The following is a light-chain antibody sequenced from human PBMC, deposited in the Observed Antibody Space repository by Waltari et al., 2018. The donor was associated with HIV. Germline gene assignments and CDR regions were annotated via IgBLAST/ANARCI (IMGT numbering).Light chain of an antibody. J-gene: IGLJ3*02. CDR1: VLAKSY. Sequence: SYELTQPSSMSVSPGQTARITCPGDVLAKSYARWFQQKPGQAPVLVIYKDSERPSGIPERFSGSSSGTTVTLTISGAQVDDEADYYCYSVADNMGLFGGGTKLTVL. V-gene: IGLV3-27*01. CDR3: YSVADNMGL. CDR2: KDS.